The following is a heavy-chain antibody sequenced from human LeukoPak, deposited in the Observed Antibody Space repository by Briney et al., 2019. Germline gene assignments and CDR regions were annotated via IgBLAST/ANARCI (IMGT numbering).Heavy chain of an antibody. J-gene: IGHJ4*02. Sequence: SETLSPTCTVSGGSISSGGYYWSWIRQHPGKGLEWIGFIYSSGTTYYNPSLRSRVIISVDTSKNHFSLKLSSVTAADTAVYYCARDRGDDCCHFDYWGQGTLVTVSS. D-gene: IGHD2-21*02. CDR1: GGSISSGGYY. CDR3: ARDRGDDCCHFDY. V-gene: IGHV4-31*03. CDR2: IYSSGTT.